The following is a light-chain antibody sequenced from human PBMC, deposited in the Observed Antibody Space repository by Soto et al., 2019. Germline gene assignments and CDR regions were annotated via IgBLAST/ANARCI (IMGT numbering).Light chain of an antibody. V-gene: IGKV1-5*03. CDR2: KAS. CDR1: QTISNW. J-gene: IGKJ1*01. CDR3: QQYDASSWT. Sequence: DIQMTQSPSILSASVGDRVTITCRASQTISNWLAWFQQKPGKAPNLLIYKASNLQSGVPSRFSGSGSGTEFTLTISSLQPDDFATYYCQQYDASSWTFGQGTKVDNK.